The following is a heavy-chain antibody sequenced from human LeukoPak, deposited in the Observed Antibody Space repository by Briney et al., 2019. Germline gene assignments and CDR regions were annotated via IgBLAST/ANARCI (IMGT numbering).Heavy chain of an antibody. J-gene: IGHJ4*02. D-gene: IGHD3-9*01. CDR3: AGDILTGYYNEPANW. CDR2: IYYSGST. CDR1: GGSISSSSYY. V-gene: IGHV4-39*01. Sequence: KASETLSLTCTVSGGSISSSSYYWGWIRQPPGKGLEWIGSIYYSGSTYYNPSLKSRVTISVDTSKNQFSLKLSSVTAADTAVYYCAGDILTGYYNEPANWWGQGTLVTVSS.